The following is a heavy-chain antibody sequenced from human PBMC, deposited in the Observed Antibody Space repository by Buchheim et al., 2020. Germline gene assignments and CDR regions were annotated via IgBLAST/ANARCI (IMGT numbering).Heavy chain of an antibody. CDR2: ISSPSSTI. D-gene: IGHD3-10*01. J-gene: IGHJ4*02. CDR3: AFSLWFVFDY. CDR1: GFIFNTYS. Sequence: DVQLVESGGGLVQPGGSLRLSCAASGFIFNTYSMNWVRQAPGKGLEWISFISSPSSTINYADSVKGRFTISRDNAKNSLYLQMNSLRAEDTAVYYCAFSLWFVFDYWGQGTL. V-gene: IGHV3-48*04.